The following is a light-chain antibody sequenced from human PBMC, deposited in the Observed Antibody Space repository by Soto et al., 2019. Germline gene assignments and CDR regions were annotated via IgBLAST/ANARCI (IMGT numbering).Light chain of an antibody. V-gene: IGLV1-44*01. CDR2: SNN. Sequence: QSVLTQPPSASGTPGQTVTISCSGSSSNIGSNAVNWYHHVPATAPKLLMYSNNQRPSGVPDRLSGSKSATSASLAISGLQSEDEGDYYCSSYTSSSTYVFGSGTKLTVL. CDR1: SSNIGSNA. J-gene: IGLJ1*01. CDR3: SSYTSSSTYV.